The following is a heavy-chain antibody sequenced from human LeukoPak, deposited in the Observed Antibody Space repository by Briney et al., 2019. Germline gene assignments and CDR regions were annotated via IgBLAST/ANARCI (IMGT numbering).Heavy chain of an antibody. V-gene: IGHV3-23*01. D-gene: IGHD1-26*01. CDR3: AKNLLGDAAYSWYFDL. Sequence: GGSLRLSCAASGFTFSSYAMSWVRQAPGKGLEWVSGISGSGGITYYADSVKGRFTISRDNSKNTLYLQMNSLRAEDTAVYYCAKNLLGDAAYSWYFDLWGRGTLVTVSS. CDR2: ISGSGGIT. J-gene: IGHJ2*01. CDR1: GFTFSSYA.